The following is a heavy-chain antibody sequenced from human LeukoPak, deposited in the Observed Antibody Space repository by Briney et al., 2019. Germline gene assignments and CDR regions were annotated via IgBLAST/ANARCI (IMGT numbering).Heavy chain of an antibody. CDR1: GGSISSYY. D-gene: IGHD2-15*01. J-gene: IGHJ5*02. V-gene: IGHV4-59*01. CDR2: IYYSGST. Sequence: PSETLSLTCTVSGGSISSYYWSWIRQPPGKGLEWIGYIYYSGSTNYNPSLKSRVTISVDTSKNQFSLKLSSVTAADTAVYYCARLGYCSGGSCPTSYYNWFDPWGQGTLVTVSS. CDR3: ARLGYCSGGSCPTSYYNWFDP.